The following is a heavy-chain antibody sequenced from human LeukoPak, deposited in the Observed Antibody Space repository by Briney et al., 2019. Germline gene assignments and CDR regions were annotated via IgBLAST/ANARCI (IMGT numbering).Heavy chain of an antibody. CDR1: GGSFSHYY. V-gene: IGHV4-34*01. CDR3: ARGSDESKTGDY. CDR2: IHPSGST. D-gene: IGHD6-25*01. Sequence: SETLSLTCAIYGGSFSHYYWSWIRQPPGKGLEWVGEIHPSGSTSFNPSLESRVSISKDTSKNQFSLILTSVTSAETAVYYCARGSDESKTGDYWGQGTLVTVSS. J-gene: IGHJ4*02.